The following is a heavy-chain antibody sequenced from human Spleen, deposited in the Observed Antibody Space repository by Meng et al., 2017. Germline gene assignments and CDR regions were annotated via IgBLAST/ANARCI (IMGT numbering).Heavy chain of an antibody. CDR3: ARTHSSSWSEYFQH. CDR2: INAVFVTT. V-gene: IGHV1-69*13. D-gene: IGHD6-13*01. CDR1: GGIFSNYV. J-gene: IGHJ1*01. Sequence: SVKVSCKALGGIFSNYVIGWVRQAPGQGLEWMGGINAVFVTTNYAQKFQGRVTITADESTSTAYMELSSLRSEDTAVYYCARTHSSSWSEYFQHWGQGTLVTVSS.